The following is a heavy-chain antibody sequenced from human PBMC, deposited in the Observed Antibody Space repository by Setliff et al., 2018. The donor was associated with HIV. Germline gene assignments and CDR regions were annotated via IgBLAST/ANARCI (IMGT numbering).Heavy chain of an antibody. J-gene: IGHJ4*02. D-gene: IGHD3-16*01. V-gene: IGHV3-33*06. Sequence: PGGSLRLSCAASGFTFNNFGMHWVRQAPGKGLEWVALIWSDGSRIEYADSVKGRFTISRDNSKNTLDLEMNSLRAGDTAVYYCAKTLYSAGGGEVFDYWGPGTQVTVSS. CDR1: GFTFNNFG. CDR2: IWSDGSRI. CDR3: AKTLYSAGGGEVFDY.